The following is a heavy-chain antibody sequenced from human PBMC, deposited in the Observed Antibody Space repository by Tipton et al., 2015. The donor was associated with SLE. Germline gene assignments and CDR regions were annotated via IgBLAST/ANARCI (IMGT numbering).Heavy chain of an antibody. V-gene: IGHV3-9*01. J-gene: IGHJ4*02. CDR1: GFRFDTYA. D-gene: IGHD3-10*01. CDR2: VSWNSGDI. CDR3: ARTNRELTPAYYFFGH. Sequence: SLRLSCAASGFRFDTYAMHWVRQAPGKGLEWVSSVSWNSGDIGYAESVKGRFSISRDNSRSTLYLQMTSLRPDDAALYYCARTNRELTPAYYFFGHWGQGTQVTVSS.